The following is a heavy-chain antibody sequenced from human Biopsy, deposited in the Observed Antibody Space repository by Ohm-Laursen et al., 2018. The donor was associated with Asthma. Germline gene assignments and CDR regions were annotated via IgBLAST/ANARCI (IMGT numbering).Heavy chain of an antibody. D-gene: IGHD3-22*01. CDR3: ARQSGQDYGDSSGFDI. J-gene: IGHJ3*02. CDR2: VSSDGHNK. CDR1: GFVFSQCG. Sequence: SLRLSCAASGFVFSQCGMHWVRQGPGKGLEWVAIVSSDGHNKYYEDSVKGRFTISRDNSRNRLYLQINRLTVEDSAVYFCARQSGQDYGDSSGFDIWGQGTKVAVSS. V-gene: IGHV3-30*03.